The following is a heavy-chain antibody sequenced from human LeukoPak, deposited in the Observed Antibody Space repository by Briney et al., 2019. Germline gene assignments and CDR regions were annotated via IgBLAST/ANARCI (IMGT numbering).Heavy chain of an antibody. D-gene: IGHD5-18*01. CDR2: IYSGGST. CDR3: ARKGWIQLWLHYYYYMDV. J-gene: IGHJ6*03. V-gene: IGHV3-53*05. Sequence: GGSLRLSCAASGFTVSSNYMSWVRQAPGKGLEWVSVIYSGGSTYYADSVKGRFTISRDNSKNTLYLQMNSLRAEDTAVYYCARKGWIQLWLHYYYYMDVWGKGTTVTVSS. CDR1: GFTVSSNY.